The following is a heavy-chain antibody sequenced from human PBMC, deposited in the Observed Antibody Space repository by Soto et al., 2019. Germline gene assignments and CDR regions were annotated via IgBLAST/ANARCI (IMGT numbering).Heavy chain of an antibody. D-gene: IGHD6-13*01. J-gene: IGHJ5*02. Sequence: QVQLVQSGAEVKKPGASVKVSCKASGYTFITNDINWVRQASGQGLEWMGWMKPRTGDSGSDPDFQGRITMTRDTATSTAYMELSSLKFEDTAVYYCARAGPAAGFDLWGQGSLVTVPS. CDR2: MKPRTGDS. CDR1: GYTFITND. V-gene: IGHV1-8*01. CDR3: ARAGPAAGFDL.